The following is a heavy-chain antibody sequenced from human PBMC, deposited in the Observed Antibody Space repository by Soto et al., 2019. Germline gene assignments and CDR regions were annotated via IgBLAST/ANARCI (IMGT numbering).Heavy chain of an antibody. CDR3: ARIVVGATVDL. V-gene: IGHV4-61*01. CDR1: GDSVSSDRYF. J-gene: IGHJ5*02. Sequence: SGTLSLTWSVSGDSVSSDRYFWTWIRQPPGKGLEWIAYISYTGDTNYNPSLKSRVTISVDTSRNQFSLTLTSVTAADTAVYFCARIVVGATVDLWGQGSLVTVSS. CDR2: ISYTGDT. D-gene: IGHD1-26*01.